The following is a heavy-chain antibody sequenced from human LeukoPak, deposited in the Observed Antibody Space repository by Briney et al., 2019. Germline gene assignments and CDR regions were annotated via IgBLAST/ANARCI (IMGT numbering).Heavy chain of an antibody. CDR1: GFTFSSYA. D-gene: IGHD3-22*01. J-gene: IGHJ1*01. CDR3: ARDLHYDSSGYYSSGFQH. V-gene: IGHV3-30-3*01. CDR2: ISYDGSNK. Sequence: PGGSLRLSCAASGFTFSSYAMHWVRQAPGKGLEWVAVISYDGSNKYYADSVKGRFTISRDNSKNTLYLQMNSLRAEDTAVYYCARDLHYDSSGYYSSGFQHWGQGTLVTVSS.